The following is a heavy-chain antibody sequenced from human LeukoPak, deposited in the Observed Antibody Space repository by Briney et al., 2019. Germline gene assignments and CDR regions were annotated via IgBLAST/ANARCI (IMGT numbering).Heavy chain of an antibody. CDR1: GFSFSSYW. CDR2: IKGDGSYI. D-gene: IGHD5-24*01. V-gene: IGHV3-74*01. CDR3: ARDVWGDRDGFFDY. J-gene: IGHJ4*02. Sequence: PGGSLRLSCAASGFSFSSYWMHWVRQAPGKGLVWVSRIKGDGSYITYAESVRGRFTISRDNAKKTLDLQMNSLRAEDTAVYYCARDVWGDRDGFFDYWGQGTLVTVSS.